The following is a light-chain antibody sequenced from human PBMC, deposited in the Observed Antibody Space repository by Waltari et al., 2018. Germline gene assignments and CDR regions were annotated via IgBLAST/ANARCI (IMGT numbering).Light chain of an antibody. J-gene: IGKJ5*01. CDR3: QQRYSWPPIT. CDR2: DAS. CDR1: QSVVRY. Sequence: EIVLTQSPATLSLSPGERATLSCRASQSVVRYLAWYQQKPGQAPRLLINDASNRATGTPARFSGSGSGTDFTLTISSLEPEDFAVYYCQQRYSWPPITFGQGTRLEIK. V-gene: IGKV3-11*01.